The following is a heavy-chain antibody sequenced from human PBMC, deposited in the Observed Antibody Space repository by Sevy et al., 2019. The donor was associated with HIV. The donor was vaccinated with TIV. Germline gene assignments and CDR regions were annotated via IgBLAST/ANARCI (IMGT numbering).Heavy chain of an antibody. D-gene: IGHD1-26*01. CDR1: GLNVSDYF. Sequence: GGSLRLSCAASGLNVSDYFMSWIRQAPGKGLEWVAVISFDGSDKYYADTVRGRFTNSRDKSKNTLYLQMNSLRVEDTAIYYCAKMQGGSYNYYGMDVWGQRTTVTVSS. CDR3: AKMQGGSYNYYGMDV. CDR2: ISFDGSDK. V-gene: IGHV3-30*18. J-gene: IGHJ6*02.